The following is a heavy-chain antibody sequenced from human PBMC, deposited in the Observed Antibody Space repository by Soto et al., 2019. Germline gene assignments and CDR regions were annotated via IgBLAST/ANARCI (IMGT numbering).Heavy chain of an antibody. CDR3: ARYVENYYDSSGYYFDY. J-gene: IGHJ4*02. CDR1: GFTFSRYG. D-gene: IGHD3-22*01. Sequence: GASRRLSCAAAGFTFSRYGMHGVRQAPGKGLEWVAVIWYDGSNKYYADSVKGRFTISRDNSKNTLYLQMNSLRAEDTAVYYCARYVENYYDSSGYYFDYWGQGT. V-gene: IGHV3-33*01. CDR2: IWYDGSNK.